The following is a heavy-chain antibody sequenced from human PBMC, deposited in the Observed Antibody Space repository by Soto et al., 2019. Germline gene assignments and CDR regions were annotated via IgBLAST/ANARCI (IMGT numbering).Heavy chain of an antibody. V-gene: IGHV4-59*01. CDR2: IYYSGST. D-gene: IGHD3-3*01. CDR3: ARDHYDFWSGYWSYGMDV. J-gene: IGHJ6*02. CDR1: GGSISSYY. Sequence: SETLCLTCTVSGGSISSYYWSWIRQPPGKGLEWIGYIYYSGSTNYNPSLKSRVTISVDTSKNQFSLKLSSVTAADTAVYYCARDHYDFWSGYWSYGMDVWGQGTTVTVSS.